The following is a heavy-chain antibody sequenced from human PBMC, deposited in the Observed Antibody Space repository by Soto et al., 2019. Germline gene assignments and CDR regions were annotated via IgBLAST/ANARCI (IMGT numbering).Heavy chain of an antibody. CDR1: GGSISSGDYY. Sequence: PSETLSLTCTVSGGSISSGDYYWSWIRQPPGKGLEWIGYIYYSGSTYYNPSLKSRVTISVDTSKNQFSLKLSSVTAADTAVYYCARFSGEGTFDYWGQGTLVTVSS. CDR2: IYYSGST. J-gene: IGHJ4*02. D-gene: IGHD2-15*01. V-gene: IGHV4-30-4*01. CDR3: ARFSGEGTFDY.